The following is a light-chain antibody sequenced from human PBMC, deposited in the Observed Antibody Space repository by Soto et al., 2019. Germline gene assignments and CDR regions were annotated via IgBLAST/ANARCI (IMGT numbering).Light chain of an antibody. CDR3: QQYIAWPYT. Sequence: EIVMTQSPATLSVSPGERATLSCRASQSVNKRLAWYQQKPGQAPRLLIYDASNRATGIPARFSGSGSGTEFTLSISSLQSADFALYYCQQYIAWPYTFGQGTKLEIK. CDR1: QSVNKR. J-gene: IGKJ2*01. V-gene: IGKV3-15*01. CDR2: DAS.